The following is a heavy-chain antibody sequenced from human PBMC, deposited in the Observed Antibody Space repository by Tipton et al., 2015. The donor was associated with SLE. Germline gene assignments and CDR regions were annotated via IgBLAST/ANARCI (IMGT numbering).Heavy chain of an antibody. J-gene: IGHJ6*03. V-gene: IGHV4-61*02. CDR3: ARGGRLVEGPMDV. CDR1: GGSISSGSYY. Sequence: TLSLTCTVSGGSISSGSYYWSWIRQPAGKGLEWIGRIYTSGSTNYNPSLKSRVTISVDTPKNQFSLKLSSVTAADTAVYYCARGGRLVEGPMDVWGKGTPVTVSS. CDR2: IYTSGST. D-gene: IGHD6-19*01.